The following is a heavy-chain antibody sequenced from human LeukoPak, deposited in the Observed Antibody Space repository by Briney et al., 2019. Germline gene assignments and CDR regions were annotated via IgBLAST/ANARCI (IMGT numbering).Heavy chain of an antibody. Sequence: PGGSLRLSCAASGFTFSSYAMRWDRQAQGKGVEGVSDISGSGRSTYYADSVKGRFTISRDNSKNTLYLQMNSLRAEDTAVYYCAKGGYYYDSSGYYSDFDYWGQGTLVTVSS. CDR2: ISGSGRST. D-gene: IGHD3-22*01. CDR1: GFTFSSYA. CDR3: AKGGYYYDSSGYYSDFDY. V-gene: IGHV3-23*01. J-gene: IGHJ4*02.